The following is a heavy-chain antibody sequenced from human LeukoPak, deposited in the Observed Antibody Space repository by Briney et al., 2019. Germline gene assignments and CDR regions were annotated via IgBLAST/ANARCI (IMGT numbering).Heavy chain of an antibody. V-gene: IGHV3-11*03. J-gene: IGHJ4*02. CDR2: ISISSAYT. Sequence: GGSLRLSCAASGFYFRDDYMSWIRQAPGKGLEWLSYISISSAYTKYADSGKGRFTISRDNAKSSLYLQMNSLREEDTALYYCARQPSSQKFDSWGQGTLVTVSS. CDR1: GFYFRDDY. D-gene: IGHD6-13*01. CDR3: ARQPSSQKFDS.